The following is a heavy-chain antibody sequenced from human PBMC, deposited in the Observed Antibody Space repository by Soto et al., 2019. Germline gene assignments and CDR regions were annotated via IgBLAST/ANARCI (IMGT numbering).Heavy chain of an antibody. J-gene: IGHJ6*02. CDR2: INPNSGGT. V-gene: IGHV1-2*04. CDR1: GYTFTGYY. CDR3: ARVLSWASYYDFWSGYHNYYYYGMDV. Sequence: ASVKVSCKASGYTFTGYYMHWVRQAPGQGLEWMGWINPNSGGTNYAQKFQGWVTMTRDTSISTAYMELSSLRSEDTAVYYCARVLSWASYYDFWSGYHNYYYYGMDVWGQGTTVTVSS. D-gene: IGHD3-3*01.